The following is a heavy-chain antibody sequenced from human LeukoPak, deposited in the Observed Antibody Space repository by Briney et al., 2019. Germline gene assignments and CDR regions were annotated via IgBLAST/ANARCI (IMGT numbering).Heavy chain of an antibody. CDR2: ISAYNGNT. V-gene: IGHV1-18*01. CDR3: ARGEMATIKGGGAFDI. CDR1: GYTFTSYG. Sequence: ASVKVSFKASGYTFTSYGISWVRQAPGQGLEWMGWISAYNGNTNYAQKLQGRVTMTTDTSTSTAYMELRSLRSDDTVVYYCARGEMATIKGGGAFDIWGQGTMVTVSS. J-gene: IGHJ3*02. D-gene: IGHD5-24*01.